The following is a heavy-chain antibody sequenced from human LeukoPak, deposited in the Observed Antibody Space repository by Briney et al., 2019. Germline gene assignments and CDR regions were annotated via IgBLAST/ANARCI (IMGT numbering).Heavy chain of an antibody. D-gene: IGHD3-10*01. J-gene: IGHJ5*02. Sequence: PSETLSLTCTVSGGSISSSSYYWGWIRQPPGKGLEWIGEINRSASTNYNPSLKSRVTISIDTSKNQFSLKLSSVTAADTAVYYCARLCFAYYYGSGSRRGKNWFDPWGQGTLVTVSS. CDR3: ARLCFAYYYGSGSRRGKNWFDP. CDR2: INRSAST. CDR1: GGSISSSSYY. V-gene: IGHV4-39*07.